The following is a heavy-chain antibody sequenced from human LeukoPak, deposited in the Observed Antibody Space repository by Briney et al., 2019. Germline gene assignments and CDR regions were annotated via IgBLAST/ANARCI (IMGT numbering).Heavy chain of an antibody. CDR1: GGSFSGYY. J-gene: IGHJ5*02. V-gene: IGHV4-34*01. Sequence: SETLSLTCAVYGGSFSGYYWSWIRQPPGKGLEWIGEINHSGSTNYNPSLKSRVTISVDTSKNQFSLKLSSVTAADTAVYYCARATRITDFGFLFWFDPWGQGTLVTVSS. CDR3: ARATRITDFGFLFWFDP. CDR2: INHSGST. D-gene: IGHD2/OR15-2a*01.